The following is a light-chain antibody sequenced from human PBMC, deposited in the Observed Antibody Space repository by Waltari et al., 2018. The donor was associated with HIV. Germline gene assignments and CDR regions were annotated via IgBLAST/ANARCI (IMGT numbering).Light chain of an antibody. CDR2: GAS. CDR1: QSVSSK. J-gene: IGKJ5*01. Sequence: EIVMLQSPATLSVSPGERATLSCRASQSVSSKLAWYQQKPGQAPRLLIYGASTRSTGIPGRFSGSESGTEFILTISSLQSEDCAVYYCQQYYKWPLTFGQGTRLE. V-gene: IGKV3D-15*01. CDR3: QQYYKWPLT.